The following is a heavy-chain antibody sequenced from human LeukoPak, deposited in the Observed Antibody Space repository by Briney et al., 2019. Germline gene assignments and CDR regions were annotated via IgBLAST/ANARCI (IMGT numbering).Heavy chain of an antibody. Sequence: ETLSLTCAVYGGSFSGYYWSWVRQAPGKGLEWVSAISGSGGSTYYADSVKGRFTISRDNSKNTLYLQMNSLRAEDTAVYYCAKTGASGGSSWYPYWGQGTLVTVSS. CDR3: AKTGASGGSSWYPY. J-gene: IGHJ4*02. D-gene: IGHD2-15*01. CDR2: ISGSGGST. V-gene: IGHV3-23*01. CDR1: GGSFSGYY.